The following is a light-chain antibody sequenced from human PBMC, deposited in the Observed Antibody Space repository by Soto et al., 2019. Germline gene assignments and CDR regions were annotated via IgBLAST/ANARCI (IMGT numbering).Light chain of an antibody. CDR3: SSYTSSSIRV. CDR1: SSDVGGYNY. J-gene: IGLJ1*01. V-gene: IGLV2-14*01. Sequence: QSVLTQPASVSGSPGQSITISCTGTSSDVGGYNYVSWYQQHPGKAPKLMIYEVSNRPSGVSNRFSGYKSGNTASLTISGLQAEDEADYYCSSYTSSSIRVFGPGTKVTV. CDR2: EVS.